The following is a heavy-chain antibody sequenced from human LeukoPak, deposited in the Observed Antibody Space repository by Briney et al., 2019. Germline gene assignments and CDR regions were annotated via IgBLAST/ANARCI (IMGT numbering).Heavy chain of an antibody. CDR2: INPNSGGT. D-gene: IGHD1-26*01. CDR1: GYTFTGYY. V-gene: IGHV1-2*02. Sequence: ASAKVSCKASGYTFTGYYMHWVRQAPGQGLEWMGWINPNSGGTNYAQKFQGRVTMTRDTSISTAYMELSRLRSDDTAVYYCARGGNLWERPTYYFDYWGQGTLVTVSS. CDR3: ARGGNLWERPTYYFDY. J-gene: IGHJ4*02.